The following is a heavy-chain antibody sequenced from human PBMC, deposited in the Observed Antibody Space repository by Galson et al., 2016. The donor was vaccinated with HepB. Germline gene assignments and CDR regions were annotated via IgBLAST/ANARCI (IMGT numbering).Heavy chain of an antibody. D-gene: IGHD4/OR15-4a*01. CDR3: AKNRYDYGPLDY. Sequence: SLRLSCAASGFTFNSYGMSWVRQVPGKGLEWVSSISGSGVYTNYADSVKGRFTISRDNSKTTVHLQMDSLRAEDTAVYYCAKNRYDYGPLDYWGQGTLVTVSS. CDR2: ISGSGVYT. V-gene: IGHV3-23*01. J-gene: IGHJ4*02. CDR1: GFTFNSYG.